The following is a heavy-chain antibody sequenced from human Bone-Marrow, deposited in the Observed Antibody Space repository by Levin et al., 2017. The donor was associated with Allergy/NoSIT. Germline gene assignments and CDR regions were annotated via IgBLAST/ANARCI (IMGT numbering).Heavy chain of an antibody. CDR1: GFTVSSNY. V-gene: IGHV3-53*01. D-gene: IGHD4-23*01. CDR2: IYSGGST. J-gene: IGHJ3*02. Sequence: LSLTCAASGFTVSSNYMSWVRQAPGKGLEWVSVIYSGGSTYYADSVKGRFTISRDNSKNTLYLQMNSLRAEDTAVYYCARAVVTPNAFDIWGQGTMVTVSS. CDR3: ARAVVTPNAFDI.